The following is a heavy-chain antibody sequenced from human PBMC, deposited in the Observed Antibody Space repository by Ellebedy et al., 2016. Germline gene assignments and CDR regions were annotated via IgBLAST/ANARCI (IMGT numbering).Heavy chain of an antibody. CDR3: ARQSITTIRGWAFDI. V-gene: IGHV4-39*01. D-gene: IGHD3-10*01. CDR1: GGSVSSSIDY. J-gene: IGHJ3*02. CDR2: INYSGNA. Sequence: GSLRLSCTVSGGSVSSSIDYWAWIRQPPGKGLEWIGSINYSGNAYYNPSLKSRVTLSVDTSKNQFSLKLRSVTAADTTVYYCARQSITTIRGWAFDIWGQGTMVTVSS.